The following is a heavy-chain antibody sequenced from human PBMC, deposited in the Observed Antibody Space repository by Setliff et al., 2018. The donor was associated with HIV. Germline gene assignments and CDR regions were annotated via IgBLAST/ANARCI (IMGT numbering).Heavy chain of an antibody. CDR3: GRGPRIVGASWAVIDY. Sequence: PSETLSLTCAVYGDSFSDYYWSWIRQPPGKGLEWIGEGDQSGSANYNPSLTGRGTISVDTSKNQFSLKLSSVTAADTAVYYCGRGPRIVGASWAVIDYWGQGKPVTVSS. CDR1: GDSFSDYY. CDR2: GDQSGSA. D-gene: IGHD1-26*01. J-gene: IGHJ4*02. V-gene: IGHV4-34*01.